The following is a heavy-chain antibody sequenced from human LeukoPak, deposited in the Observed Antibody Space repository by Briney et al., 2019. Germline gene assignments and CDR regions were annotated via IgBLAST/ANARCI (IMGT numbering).Heavy chain of an antibody. CDR2: ISGSSSAI. CDR1: GFTFSDSY. D-gene: IGHD5-12*01. J-gene: IGHJ4*02. Sequence: AGGSLRLSCAASGFTFSDSYISWIRQAPGKGLEWVSYISGSSSAIYYAVSVKGRFTISRDNAKNSVYLQMNSLKAEDTAVYYCARVGYSGYGVYWGQGTQVTVSS. V-gene: IGHV3-11*01. CDR3: ARVGYSGYGVY.